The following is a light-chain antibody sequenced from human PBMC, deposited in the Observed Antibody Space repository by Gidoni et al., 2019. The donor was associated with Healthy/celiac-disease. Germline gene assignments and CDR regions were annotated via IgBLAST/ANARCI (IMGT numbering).Light chain of an antibody. Sequence: DIQMTQSPSSLSASVGVRVTITCRASQSISSYLNWYQQKPGKAPKLLIYAASSLQSGVPSRFSGSGSGTDFTLTISSLQPEDFATYYCQQSYRSSTFGGGTKVEIK. CDR1: QSISSY. V-gene: IGKV1-39*01. CDR3: QQSYRSST. CDR2: AAS. J-gene: IGKJ4*01.